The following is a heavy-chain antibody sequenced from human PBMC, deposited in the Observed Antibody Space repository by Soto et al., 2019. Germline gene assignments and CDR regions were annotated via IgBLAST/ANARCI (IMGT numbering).Heavy chain of an antibody. CDR3: ARNPMYYDFWRGPIHNYYYMDV. CDR1: GYTFTSYA. Sequence: QVQLVQSGAEVKKPGASVKVSCKASGYTFTSYAMPWVRQAPGQRLEWMGWINAGNGNTKYSQKFQDRVTITRDTSASIAYMELSSLRSEDTAVYYCARNPMYYDFWRGPIHNYYYMDVWGKGTTVTVAS. D-gene: IGHD3-3*01. V-gene: IGHV1-3*01. J-gene: IGHJ6*03. CDR2: INAGNGNT.